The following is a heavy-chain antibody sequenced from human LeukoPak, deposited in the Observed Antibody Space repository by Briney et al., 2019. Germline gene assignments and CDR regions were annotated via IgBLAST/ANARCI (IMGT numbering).Heavy chain of an antibody. Sequence: QPGGSLRLSCAASGFTFSSYGMHWVRQAPGKGLEWVAFIRYDGSNKYYADSVKGRFTISRDNSKNTLYLQMNSLRAEDTAVYYCAKATGVRFLEWLSSFDYWGQGTLVTVSS. J-gene: IGHJ4*02. CDR1: GFTFSSYG. V-gene: IGHV3-30*02. D-gene: IGHD3-3*01. CDR2: IRYDGSNK. CDR3: AKATGVRFLEWLSSFDY.